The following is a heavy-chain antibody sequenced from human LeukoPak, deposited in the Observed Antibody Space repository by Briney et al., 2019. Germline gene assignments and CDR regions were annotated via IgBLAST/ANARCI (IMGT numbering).Heavy chain of an antibody. CDR1: GGSIYSSDYY. Sequence: SETLSLTCTVSGGSIYSSDYYWGWIRQAPGKGLEWIGSIYYSGSTYYNPSLKSRVTISVDTSKNQFSLKLSSVTAADTAVYYCARGGPYCSSTSCYKGGWFDPWGQGTLVTVSS. J-gene: IGHJ5*02. V-gene: IGHV4-39*01. CDR2: IYYSGST. CDR3: ARGGPYCSSTSCYKGGWFDP. D-gene: IGHD2-2*02.